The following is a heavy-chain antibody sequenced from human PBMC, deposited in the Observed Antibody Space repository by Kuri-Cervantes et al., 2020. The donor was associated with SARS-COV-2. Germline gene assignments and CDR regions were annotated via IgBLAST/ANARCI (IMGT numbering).Heavy chain of an antibody. D-gene: IGHD3-10*01. V-gene: IGHV3-21*01. CDR2: ISSSSSNT. J-gene: IGHJ6*02. CDR3: ARHTASVSYSGMDV. Sequence: GESLKISCAASGFTFSSYAMNWVRQAPGKGLEWVSAISSSSSNTYYADSVKGRFTISRDNPKNSLYLQMNSLRAEDTAVYYCARHTASVSYSGMDVWGQGTPVTVSS. CDR1: GFTFSSYA.